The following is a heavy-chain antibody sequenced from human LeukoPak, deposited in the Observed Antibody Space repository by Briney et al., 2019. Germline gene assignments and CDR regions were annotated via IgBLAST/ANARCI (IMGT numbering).Heavy chain of an antibody. CDR3: ARGGSSWYTYFDF. D-gene: IGHD6-13*01. CDR1: GYTFTSYW. V-gene: IGHV5-51*01. CDR2: IYPGDSDT. Sequence: GESLQVSCKGSGYTFTSYWIGWVRQMPGKGLEWMGIIYPGDSDTRYSPSFQGQVTISADKSISTAYLQWSSLKASDTAMYYCARGGSSWYTYFDFWGQGTLVTVSS. J-gene: IGHJ4*02.